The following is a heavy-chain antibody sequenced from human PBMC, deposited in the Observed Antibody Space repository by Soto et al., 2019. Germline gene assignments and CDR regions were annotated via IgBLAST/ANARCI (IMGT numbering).Heavy chain of an antibody. D-gene: IGHD3-10*01. V-gene: IGHV3-23*01. J-gene: IGHJ4*02. Sequence: AGGSLRLSCAASGFIFSSYAMIWVRQAPGKGLEWVSTISGRGGSTYYADSVKGRFTISRDNSKNTLYLQMNSLRAEDTAIYFCAKDRGDYYGSGNYYNSWGQGTLVTVSS. CDR1: GFIFSSYA. CDR2: ISGRGGST. CDR3: AKDRGDYYGSGNYYNS.